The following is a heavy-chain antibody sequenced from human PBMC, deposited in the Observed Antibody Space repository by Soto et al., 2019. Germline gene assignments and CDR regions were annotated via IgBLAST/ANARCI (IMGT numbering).Heavy chain of an antibody. D-gene: IGHD6-13*01. CDR1: GGSFSGYY. Sequence: PETLCLTCAVYGGSFSGYYWSWIRQPPGKGLEWIGEINHGGSTDYNPSVKSRVTISVDTSKNKFSMKLSSVTAADTAVYYCARGLGSSSWYYYYGIDVWGQGPTVT. J-gene: IGHJ6*02. CDR3: ARGLGSSSWYYYYGIDV. V-gene: IGHV4-34*01. CDR2: INHGGST.